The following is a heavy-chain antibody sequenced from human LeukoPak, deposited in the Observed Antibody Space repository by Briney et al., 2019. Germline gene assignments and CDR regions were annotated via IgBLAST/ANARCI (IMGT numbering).Heavy chain of an antibody. CDR1: GYTFTSYG. Sequence: ASVKVSCKASGYTFTSYGISWVRQAPGQGLEWMGWISAYNSNTNYAQKLQGRVTMTTDTSTSTAYMELRSLRSDDTAVYYCARVGRYYGSGSYFIWGQGTLVTVSS. J-gene: IGHJ4*02. CDR2: ISAYNSNT. CDR3: ARVGRYYGSGSYFI. D-gene: IGHD3-10*01. V-gene: IGHV1-18*01.